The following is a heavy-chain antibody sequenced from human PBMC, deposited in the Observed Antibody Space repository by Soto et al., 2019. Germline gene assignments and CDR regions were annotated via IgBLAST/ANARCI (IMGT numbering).Heavy chain of an antibody. Sequence: PGGSLRLSCAASGFSFTDNWMHWVRQAPGKGLEWVGRIKSRADGETTDYSAPVEGRFTISRDDSKNTLYLQMNSLKTEDTAVYYCTTAVTPYYYYYGIDVWGQGTTVTVSS. J-gene: IGHJ6*02. CDR1: GFSFTDNW. D-gene: IGHD5-18*01. V-gene: IGHV3-15*07. CDR3: TTAVTPYYYYYGIDV. CDR2: IKSRADGETT.